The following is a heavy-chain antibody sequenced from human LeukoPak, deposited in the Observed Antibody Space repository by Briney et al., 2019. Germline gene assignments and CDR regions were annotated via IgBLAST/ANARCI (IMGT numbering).Heavy chain of an antibody. CDR3: AKPAYDSSGYYFDY. V-gene: IGHV3-30*18. Sequence: GGSLRLSCAASGFTFSSYGMHWVRQAPGKGLEWVAVVSYDGSNKYYADSVKGRFTISRDNSKNTLYLQMNSLRAEDTAVYYCAKPAYDSSGYYFDYWGQGTLVTVSS. D-gene: IGHD3-22*01. J-gene: IGHJ4*02. CDR1: GFTFSSYG. CDR2: VSYDGSNK.